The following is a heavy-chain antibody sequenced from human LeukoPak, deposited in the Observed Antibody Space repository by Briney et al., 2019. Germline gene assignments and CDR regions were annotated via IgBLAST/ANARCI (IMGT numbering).Heavy chain of an antibody. CDR1: GGSISSYY. J-gene: IGHJ5*02. Sequence: SETLSLTCTVSGGSISSYYWSWIRQPAGKGLEWIGRIYTSGSTNYNPSLKSRVTMSVDTSKNQFSLKPSSVTAADTAVYYCARGSLWFGELRGWFDPWGQGTLVTVSS. V-gene: IGHV4-4*07. D-gene: IGHD3-10*01. CDR3: ARGSLWFGELRGWFDP. CDR2: IYTSGST.